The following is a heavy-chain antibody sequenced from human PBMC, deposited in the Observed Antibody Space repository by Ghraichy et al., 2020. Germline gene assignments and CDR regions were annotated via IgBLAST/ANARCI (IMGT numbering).Heavy chain of an antibody. CDR3: ARQYSYGLDY. CDR1: GYSFTGYF. Sequence: ASVKVSCKVSGYSFTGYFIHWVRQAPGQGLEWMGWINPNSGGASYTQKFQGRVTMTRDTSISTVYMELTRLRSDYTAVYYCARQYSYGLDYWGQGTLVTVSS. D-gene: IGHD5-18*01. CDR2: INPNSGGA. V-gene: IGHV1-2*02. J-gene: IGHJ4*02.